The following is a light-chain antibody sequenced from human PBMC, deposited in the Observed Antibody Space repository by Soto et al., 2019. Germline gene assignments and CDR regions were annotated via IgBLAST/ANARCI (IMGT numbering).Light chain of an antibody. V-gene: IGKV3-20*01. CDR1: QSVTSSY. Sequence: EIVLTQSPGTLSLSPGERATLSCRASQSVTSSYLAWYQQKPGQAPRLLIYGASSRATGIPDRFSGSGSGTDFTLTISRLEPEDFAVYYCQQCGTSPLTFGGGTQVEIQ. CDR3: QQCGTSPLT. J-gene: IGKJ4*01. CDR2: GAS.